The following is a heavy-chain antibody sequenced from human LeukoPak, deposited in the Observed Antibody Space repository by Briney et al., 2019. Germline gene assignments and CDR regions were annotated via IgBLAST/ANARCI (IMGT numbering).Heavy chain of an antibody. Sequence: SETLSLTCTVSGGSISSYYWSWIRQPPGKGLEWIGYIYYSGSTNYNPSLKSRVTISVDTSKNQSSLKLSSVTAADTAVYYCASLADSSVDYWGQGTLVTVSS. CDR3: ASLADSSVDY. D-gene: IGHD6-25*01. CDR1: GGSISSYY. V-gene: IGHV4-59*12. J-gene: IGHJ4*02. CDR2: IYYSGST.